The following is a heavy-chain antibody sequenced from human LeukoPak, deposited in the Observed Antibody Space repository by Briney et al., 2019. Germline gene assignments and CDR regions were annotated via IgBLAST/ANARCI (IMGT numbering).Heavy chain of an antibody. D-gene: IGHD5-18*01. CDR1: GFTFRNFG. J-gene: IGHJ4*02. V-gene: IGHV3-30*18. Sequence: GGSLRLSCAASGFTFRNFGMHWVRQAPRKGLEWVAVISYDGANKYYVDSVKSRFSISRDNSENTLHLQLNSLRVEDTAVYYCAKEFHSAMEIFDYWGQGTLVTVSS. CDR2: ISYDGANK. CDR3: AKEFHSAMEIFDY.